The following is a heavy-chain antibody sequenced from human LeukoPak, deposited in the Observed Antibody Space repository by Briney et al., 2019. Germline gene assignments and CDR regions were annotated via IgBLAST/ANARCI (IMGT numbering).Heavy chain of an antibody. CDR2: IYYSGST. V-gene: IGHV4-39*07. J-gene: IGHJ5*02. CDR1: GGSISSSSYY. CDR3: VRGRYSSGWFKDKNWLDP. Sequence: PSETLSLTCTVSGGSISSSSYYWGWIRQPPGKGLEWIGSIYYSGSTYYNPSLKSRATISVDTSKNQFSLKLSSVTAADTAVYYCVRGRYSSGWFKDKNWLDPWGQGIPVTVSS. D-gene: IGHD6-19*01.